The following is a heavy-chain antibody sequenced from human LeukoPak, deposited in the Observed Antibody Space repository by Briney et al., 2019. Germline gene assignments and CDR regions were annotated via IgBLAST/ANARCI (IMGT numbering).Heavy chain of an antibody. CDR1: GITFNIYI. D-gene: IGHD3-22*01. Sequence: GGPMSLCCASSGITFNIYIINWLRQAAGKGLELVSSFSSTNSGTSYEDSVKSSFTNFRGNAKNLLYLQMNSLSAVDTAVYYCARRGGDSTGHQRDFDYWGQGTLVTVSS. CDR2: FSSTNSGT. J-gene: IGHJ4*02. V-gene: IGHV3-21*06. CDR3: ARRGGDSTGHQRDFDY.